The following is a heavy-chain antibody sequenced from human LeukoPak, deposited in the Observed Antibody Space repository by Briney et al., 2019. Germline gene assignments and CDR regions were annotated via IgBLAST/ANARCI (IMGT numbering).Heavy chain of an antibody. J-gene: IGHJ4*02. Sequence: GGSLRLSCAASKFTFSNYGMHWVRQAPGKGLEWVAVISSDGSNKYYADSVKGRFTISRDNSKNTLYLQMNSLRAEDTAVYYCAKCPSGVLRYFAPIDYWGQGTLVAVSS. CDR3: AKCPSGVLRYFAPIDY. D-gene: IGHD3-9*01. V-gene: IGHV3-30*18. CDR2: ISSDGSNK. CDR1: KFTFSNYG.